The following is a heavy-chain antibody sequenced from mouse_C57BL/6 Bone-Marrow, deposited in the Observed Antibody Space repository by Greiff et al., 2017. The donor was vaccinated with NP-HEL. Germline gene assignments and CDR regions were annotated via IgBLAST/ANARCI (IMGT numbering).Heavy chain of an antibody. D-gene: IGHD1-1*01. CDR1: GFTFSSYT. CDR2: ISGGGGNT. CDR3: ARHPHYHGSSPYWYFDV. Sequence: EVKVVESGGGLVKPGGSLKLSCAASGFTFSSYTMSWVRQTPAKRLEWVATISGGGGNTYYPDSVKGRFTISRDNAKNTLYLQMSSLRSEDTALYYCARHPHYHGSSPYWYFDVWGTGTTVTVSS. J-gene: IGHJ1*03. V-gene: IGHV5-9*01.